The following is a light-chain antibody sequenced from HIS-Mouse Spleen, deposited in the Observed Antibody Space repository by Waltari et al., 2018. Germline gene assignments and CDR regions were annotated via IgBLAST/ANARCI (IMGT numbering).Light chain of an antibody. Sequence: QSALTQPASVSGYPGQSITISCTGTSSDVGIYNLVSWYQPHPGKTPKLMIYEGSKRPSGVSKRFSGSKSGNTASLTISGLQAEDEADYYCCSYAGSSTFMFGGGTKLTVL. V-gene: IGLV2-23*03. J-gene: IGLJ3*02. CDR3: CSYAGSSTFM. CDR1: SSDVGIYNL. CDR2: EGS.